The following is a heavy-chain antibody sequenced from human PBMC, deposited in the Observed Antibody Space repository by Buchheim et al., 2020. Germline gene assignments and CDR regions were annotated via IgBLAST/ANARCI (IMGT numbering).Heavy chain of an antibody. Sequence: QVQLVESGGGVVQPGRSLRLSCAASGFTFSSYGMHWVRQAPGQGLEWVAVISYDGSNKYYANSVKGRFTISRDNSKNKLYLQMNSLRAEDTAVYYCAKDLLETAMVGNYYYGMDVWGQGT. J-gene: IGHJ6*02. D-gene: IGHD5-18*01. CDR1: GFTFSSYG. CDR2: ISYDGSNK. V-gene: IGHV3-30*18. CDR3: AKDLLETAMVGNYYYGMDV.